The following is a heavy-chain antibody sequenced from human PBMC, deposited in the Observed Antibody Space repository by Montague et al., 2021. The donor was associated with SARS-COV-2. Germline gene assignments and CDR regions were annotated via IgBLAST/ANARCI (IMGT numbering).Heavy chain of an antibody. CDR3: ASMVWAQVYYFDY. V-gene: IGHV4-39*01. Sequence: SETLSLTCTVSGGSISSSSYYWGWIRQPPGKGLEWIGSIFYSGSTDYNPSLKSRVTISVDTSKNQFSLKLSSVTAADTAVYYCASMVWAQVYYFDYWGQGTLVTVSS. J-gene: IGHJ4*02. CDR1: GGSISSSSYY. CDR2: IFYSGST. D-gene: IGHD3-10*01.